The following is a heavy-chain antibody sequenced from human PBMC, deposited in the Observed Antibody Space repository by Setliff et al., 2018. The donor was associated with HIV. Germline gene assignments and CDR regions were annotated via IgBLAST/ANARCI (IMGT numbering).Heavy chain of an antibody. CDR1: GDPISSGSYY. CDR2: MYYSGTT. V-gene: IGHV4-39*01. Sequence: ASETLSLTCTVSGDPISSGSYYWGWIRQPPGKGLEWIGSMYYSGTTYYNPSLKSRVTISVDTSKTQFSLKLNSVTAADTAVYYCGRAPDYWGQGTLVTVPQ. CDR3: GRAPDY. J-gene: IGHJ4*02.